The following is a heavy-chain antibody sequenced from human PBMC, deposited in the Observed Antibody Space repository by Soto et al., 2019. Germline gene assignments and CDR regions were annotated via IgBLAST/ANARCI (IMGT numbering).Heavy chain of an antibody. CDR3: AGTTSHHWLYMDV. Sequence: QTLSLTCVISGDSVSSNSAAWNWIRLSPSRGLEWLARTYYRSRWYNDYAVSVRSRITVNPDTSKNQFSLQLTSVNPEDTAVYYCAGTTSHHWLYMDVWGKGAMVTFSS. J-gene: IGHJ6*03. CDR2: TYYRSRWYN. CDR1: GDSVSSNSAA. V-gene: IGHV6-1*01. D-gene: IGHD1-7*01.